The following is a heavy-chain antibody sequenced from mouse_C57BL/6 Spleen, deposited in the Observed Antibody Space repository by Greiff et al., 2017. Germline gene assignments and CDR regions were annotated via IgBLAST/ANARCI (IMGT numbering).Heavy chain of an antibody. Sequence: QVQLQQPGAELVRPGTSVKLSCKASGYTFTSYWMHWVKQRPGQGLEWIGVIDPSDSYTNYNQKFKGKATLTVDTSSSTAYMQLSSLTSEDSAVYYCARESYPLDYWGQGTTLTVSS. CDR2: IDPSDSYT. J-gene: IGHJ2*01. CDR1: GYTFTSYW. D-gene: IGHD2-12*01. V-gene: IGHV1-59*01. CDR3: ARESYPLDY.